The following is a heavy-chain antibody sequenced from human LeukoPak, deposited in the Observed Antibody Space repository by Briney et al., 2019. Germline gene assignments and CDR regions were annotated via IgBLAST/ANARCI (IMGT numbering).Heavy chain of an antibody. D-gene: IGHD1-26*01. CDR1: GFTFNDYY. CDR2: ISSSGSTI. Sequence: GGSLRLSCAASGFTFNDYYMSWIRQAPGKGLEWVSYISSSGSTIYYADSVRGRFTISRDNAKNSLYLQMNSLRAEDTAVYYCATQGGTYYYMDVWGKGTTVTVSS. V-gene: IGHV3-11*01. J-gene: IGHJ6*03. CDR3: ATQGGTYYYMDV.